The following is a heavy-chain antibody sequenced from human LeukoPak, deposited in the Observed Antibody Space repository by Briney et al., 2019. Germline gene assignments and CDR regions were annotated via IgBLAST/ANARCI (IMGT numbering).Heavy chain of an antibody. Sequence: GGSLRLSCAASGFTFSSYSMNWVRQAPGKGLEWVSSMWSSSAYIYYADSMKGRFTISRDNAKSSLFLQMNSLRAEDTAVYYCAREDVWFGELLTRSWFDPWGQGTLVTVSS. CDR2: MWSSSAYI. D-gene: IGHD3-10*01. V-gene: IGHV3-21*01. J-gene: IGHJ5*02. CDR1: GFTFSSYS. CDR3: AREDVWFGELLTRSWFDP.